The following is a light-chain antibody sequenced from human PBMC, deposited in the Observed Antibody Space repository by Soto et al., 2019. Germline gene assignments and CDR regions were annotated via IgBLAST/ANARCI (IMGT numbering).Light chain of an antibody. J-gene: IGKJ3*01. CDR1: QGMSNY. CDR3: QKHNSAPFT. V-gene: IGKV1-27*01. Sequence: DIQMTQSPSSLSASVGDRVTITCRASQGMSNYLAWYQQKPGKVPKLLIYAASTLQLGIPSRFSGSGSGTDFTLTISSLQPEDVATYYCQKHNSAPFTFGPGTKVDIK. CDR2: AAS.